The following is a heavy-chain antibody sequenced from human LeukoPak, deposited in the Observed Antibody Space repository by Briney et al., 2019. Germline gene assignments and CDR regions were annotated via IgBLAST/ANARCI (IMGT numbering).Heavy chain of an antibody. CDR1: GFTFSSYS. CDR3: ARAGYCSGGSCYRDFDY. D-gene: IGHD2-15*01. CDR2: ISSSSSYI. Sequence: PVRSLRPSCAASGFTFSSYSMNWVRHAPRKGLEWVSSISSSSSYIYYADSVKGRFTISRDNAKNSLYLQMNSLRAEDTAVYYCARAGYCSGGSCYRDFDYWGQGTLVTVSS. J-gene: IGHJ4*02. V-gene: IGHV3-21*01.